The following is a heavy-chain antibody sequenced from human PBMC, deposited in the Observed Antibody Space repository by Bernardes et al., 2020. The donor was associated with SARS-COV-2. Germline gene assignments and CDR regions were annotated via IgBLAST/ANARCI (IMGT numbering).Heavy chain of an antibody. CDR1: GFPLSNSG. CDR2: VYFDGNHK. D-gene: IGHD2-8*01. J-gene: IGHJ4*02. CDR3: ARDDSPYEGCIDF. Sequence: GGSPRLSCAAAGFPLSNSGMNWVRQGPGKGLEWGAGVYFDGNHKYYSDSVNGRFTISRDNSENTLYLEMSSLRAEDTAVYYCARDDSPYEGCIDFWGLGTLVTVSS. V-gene: IGHV3-33*01.